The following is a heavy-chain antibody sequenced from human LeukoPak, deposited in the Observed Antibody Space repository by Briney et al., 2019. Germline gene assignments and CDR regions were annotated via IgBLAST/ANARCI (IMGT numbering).Heavy chain of an antibody. CDR2: ISGSGGST. CDR3: AKGEFLVLSAFDY. CDR1: GFTFSSYA. J-gene: IGHJ4*02. Sequence: PGGSLRLSCAASGFTFSSYAMSWVRQAPGKGLEWVSAISGSGGSTYYADSVRGRFTISRDNSKNTLYLQMNSLRAEDTAVYYCAKGEFLVLSAFDYWGQGTLVTVSS. V-gene: IGHV3-23*01. D-gene: IGHD3-10*01.